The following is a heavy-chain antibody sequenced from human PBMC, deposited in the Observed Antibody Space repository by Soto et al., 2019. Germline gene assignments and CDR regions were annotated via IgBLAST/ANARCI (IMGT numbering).Heavy chain of an antibody. V-gene: IGHV1-69*13. Sequence: VASVKVSCKASGGTFSSYAISWVRQAPGQGLEWMGGIIPIFGTANYAQKFQGRVTITADESTSTAYMELSSLRSEDTAVYYCARDQNSGYDLFDYWGQGTLVTVSS. CDR2: IIPIFGTA. D-gene: IGHD5-12*01. CDR1: GGTFSSYA. J-gene: IGHJ4*02. CDR3: ARDQNSGYDLFDY.